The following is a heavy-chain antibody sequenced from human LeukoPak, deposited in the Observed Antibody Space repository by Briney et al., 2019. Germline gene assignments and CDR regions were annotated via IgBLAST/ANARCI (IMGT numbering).Heavy chain of an antibody. CDR3: AKDDSGSPAPPFDY. V-gene: IGHV3-23*01. CDR1: GGSINSDY. Sequence: ETLSLTCSVSGGSINSDYWSWVRQAPGKGLEWVSAMSGSGGSTYYADSVKGRFTIPRDNSKNTLYLQMNSLRAEDTAVYYCAKDDSGSPAPPFDYWGQGTLVTVSS. D-gene: IGHD1-26*01. CDR2: MSGSGGST. J-gene: IGHJ4*02.